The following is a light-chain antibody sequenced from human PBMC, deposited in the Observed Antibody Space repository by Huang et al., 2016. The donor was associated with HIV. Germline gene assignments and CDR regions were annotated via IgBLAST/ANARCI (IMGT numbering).Light chain of an antibody. CDR1: QSIGRY. CDR3: QQSHSTPPMYT. V-gene: IGKV1-39*01. J-gene: IGKJ2*01. CDR2: AAS. Sequence: DIRMTQSPSSLSASVGDRVTITCRASQSIGRYLNWYQQKPGKAPKVLIYAASNLQSGVPSRFRCTGYGTDFTLTISSLQPEDFATYFCQQSHSTPPMYTFGQGTKVDVK.